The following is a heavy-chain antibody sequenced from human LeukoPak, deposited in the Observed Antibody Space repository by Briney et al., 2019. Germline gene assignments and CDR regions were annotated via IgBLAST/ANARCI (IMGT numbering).Heavy chain of an antibody. CDR3: AKIVQGHYFDWLPYFDY. V-gene: IGHV3-23*01. Sequence: PGGSLRLSCAASGFTFSSYGMSWVRQAPGKGLEWVSAISGSGGSTYYADSVKGRFTISRDNSKNTLYLQMNSLRAEDTAVYYCAKIVQGHYFDWLPYFDYWGQGTLVTVSS. CDR2: ISGSGGST. D-gene: IGHD3-9*01. CDR1: GFTFSSYG. J-gene: IGHJ4*02.